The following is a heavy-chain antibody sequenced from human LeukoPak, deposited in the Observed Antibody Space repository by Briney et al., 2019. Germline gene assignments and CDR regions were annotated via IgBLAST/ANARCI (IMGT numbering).Heavy chain of an antibody. CDR3: ARRGVTGTSKKIDY. CDR1: GGSISSSSYY. CDR2: IYYSGST. Sequence: SETLPLTCTVSGGSISSSSYYWGWIRQPPGKGLEWIGSIYYSGSTYYNPSLKSRVTISVDTSKNQFSLKLSSVTAADTAVYYCARRGVTGTSKKIDYWGQGTLVTVSS. V-gene: IGHV4-39*01. J-gene: IGHJ4*02. D-gene: IGHD1/OR15-1a*01.